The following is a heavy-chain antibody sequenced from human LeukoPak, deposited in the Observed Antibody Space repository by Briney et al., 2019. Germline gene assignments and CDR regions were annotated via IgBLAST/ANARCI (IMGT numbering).Heavy chain of an antibody. D-gene: IGHD5-18*01. Sequence: HSGGSLRLSCAASGFTFSSYAMSWVRQAPGKGLEWVSAISGSGGSTYYADSVMRRFTISRDNSKNTLYLQMNSLRAEDTAVYYCAKGRGPWTAMVGWGQGTLVTVSS. J-gene: IGHJ4*02. CDR3: AKGRGPWTAMVG. V-gene: IGHV3-23*01. CDR2: ISGSGGST. CDR1: GFTFSSYA.